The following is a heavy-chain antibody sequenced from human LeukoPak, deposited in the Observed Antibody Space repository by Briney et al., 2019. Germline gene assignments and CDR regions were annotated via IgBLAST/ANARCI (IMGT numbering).Heavy chain of an antibody. J-gene: IGHJ4*02. CDR1: GFTVSSNY. CDR2: ISSSGSTI. CDR3: AGGYGSYSPDY. D-gene: IGHD1-26*01. Sequence: GGSLRLSCAASGFTVSSNYMSWVRQAPGKGLEWVSYISSSGSTIFYADSVKGRFTISRDNAKNSLYLQMNSLRAGDTAVYYCAGGYGSYSPDYWGQGTLVTVSS. V-gene: IGHV3-11*04.